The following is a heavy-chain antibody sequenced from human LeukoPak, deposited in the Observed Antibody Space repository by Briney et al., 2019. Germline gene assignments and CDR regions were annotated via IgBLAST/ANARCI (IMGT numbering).Heavy chain of an antibody. J-gene: IGHJ4*02. CDR2: ISGSGSTL. CDR1: GFTFSSYE. CDR3: ARGQAVAGNGGGFDY. V-gene: IGHV3-48*03. D-gene: IGHD6-19*01. Sequence: GGSLRLSCGASGFTFSSYEMNWVRQAPGKGLEWVSYISGSGSTLYYADSVKGRFTISRDNVKKSLYLQMNSLRVEDTAVYYCARGQAVAGNGGGFDYWGQGTLVTVSS.